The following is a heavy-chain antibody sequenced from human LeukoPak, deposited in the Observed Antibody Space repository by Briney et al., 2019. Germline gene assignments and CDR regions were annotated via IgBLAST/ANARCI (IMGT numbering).Heavy chain of an antibody. J-gene: IGHJ6*03. Sequence: PGGSLRLSCAASGFTFDDYAMHWVRQAPGKGLEWVSLISWDGGSTYYADSVKGRFTISRDNSKNSLYLQMNSLRAEDTALYYCAKDSSGGDYYYYMDVWGKGTTVTVSS. D-gene: IGHD1-26*01. V-gene: IGHV3-43D*03. CDR1: GFTFDDYA. CDR2: ISWDGGST. CDR3: AKDSSGGDYYYYMDV.